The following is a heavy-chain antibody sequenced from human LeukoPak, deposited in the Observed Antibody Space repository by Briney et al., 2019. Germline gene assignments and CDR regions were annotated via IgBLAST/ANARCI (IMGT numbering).Heavy chain of an antibody. J-gene: IGHJ3*02. CDR3: ARERGGWIVVDLDAFDI. CDR2: ISGSSGYI. CDR1: GFTFSSYS. D-gene: IGHD3-22*01. V-gene: IGHV3-21*01. Sequence: GGSLRLSFPASGFTFSSYSLNWVRQAQGKGLEWFSSISGSSGYIYYADSVKGRFTISRDNAKNSLYLQMNSLRAEDTAVYYCARERGGWIVVDLDAFDIWGQGTMVTVSS.